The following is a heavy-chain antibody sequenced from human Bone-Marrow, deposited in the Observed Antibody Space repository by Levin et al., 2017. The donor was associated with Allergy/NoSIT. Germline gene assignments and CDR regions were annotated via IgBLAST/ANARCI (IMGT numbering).Heavy chain of an antibody. Sequence: ASVKVSCKASGYTFTSYGISWVRQAPGQGLEWMGWISAYNGNTNYAQKLQGRVTMTTDTSTSTAYMELRSLRSDDTAVYYCARTVDQASSPDLWYYYGMDVWGQGTTVTVSS. J-gene: IGHJ6*02. CDR2: ISAYNGNT. D-gene: IGHD3-10*01. CDR3: ARTVDQASSPDLWYYYGMDV. V-gene: IGHV1-18*01. CDR1: GYTFTSYG.